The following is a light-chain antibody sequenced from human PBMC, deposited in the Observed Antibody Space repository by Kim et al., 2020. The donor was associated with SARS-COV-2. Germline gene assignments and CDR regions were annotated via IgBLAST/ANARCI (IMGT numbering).Light chain of an antibody. Sequence: DIVVTQSPLSLAVTPGEPASISCRSNQRLLHSNGYNLLDWYVQKPGQPPRLLIYLGSTRASGVPDRFSGSGSGAYFTLKISRVEAEDVGIYYCMQALETPLTFGGGTKVDIK. CDR3: MQALETPLT. J-gene: IGKJ4*01. V-gene: IGKV2-28*01. CDR2: LGS. CDR1: QRLLHSNGYNL.